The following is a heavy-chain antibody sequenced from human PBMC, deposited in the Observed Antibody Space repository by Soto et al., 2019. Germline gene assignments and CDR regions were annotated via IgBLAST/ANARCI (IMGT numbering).Heavy chain of an antibody. CDR2: IYWDDDK. CDR3: AHRRGSIGYCGGDCYDEYFQH. CDR1: GFSLSTSGVG. Sequence: SGPPLVNPTQTLTLTCTFSGFSLSTSGVGVGWIRQPPGKALEWLALIYWDDDKRYSPSLKSRLTITKDTSKNQVVLTMTNMDPVDTATYYCAHRRGSIGYCGGDCYDEYFQHWGQGTLVTVSS. J-gene: IGHJ1*01. V-gene: IGHV2-5*02. D-gene: IGHD2-21*01.